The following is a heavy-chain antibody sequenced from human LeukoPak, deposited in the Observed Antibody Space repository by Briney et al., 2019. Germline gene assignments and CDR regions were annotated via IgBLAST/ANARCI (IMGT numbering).Heavy chain of an antibody. CDR1: GFTFSSNA. J-gene: IGHJ4*02. CDR3: AKGGSCSGGSCYSDY. Sequence: GGSLILSCAASGFTFSSNAMSWVRQAPGKGLEWVSTITGSGTSTYYADSVKGRFTISRDNSKNTLYLQMNSLRAEDTAVYYCAKGGSCSGGSCYSDYWGQGTLVTVSS. D-gene: IGHD2-15*01. CDR2: ITGSGTST. V-gene: IGHV3-23*01.